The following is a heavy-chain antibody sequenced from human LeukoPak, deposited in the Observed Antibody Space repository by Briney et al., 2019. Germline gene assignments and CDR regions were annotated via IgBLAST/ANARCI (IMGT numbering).Heavy chain of an antibody. V-gene: IGHV3-30-3*01. Sequence: GRSLRLSCAASGFTFSSYAMHWVRQAPGKGLEWVAVISYDGSNKYYADSVKGRFTISRDNSKNTLYLQMNSLRAEDTAVYYCAREERVYYYYYGMGVWGQGTTVTVSS. CDR2: ISYDGSNK. D-gene: IGHD6-25*01. CDR3: AREERVYYYYYGMGV. J-gene: IGHJ6*02. CDR1: GFTFSSYA.